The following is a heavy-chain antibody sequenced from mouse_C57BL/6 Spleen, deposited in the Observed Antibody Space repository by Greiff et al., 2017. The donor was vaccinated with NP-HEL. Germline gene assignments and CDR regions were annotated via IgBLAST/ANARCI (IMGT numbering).Heavy chain of an antibody. CDR3: ARKGPYGSSYNWYFDV. J-gene: IGHJ1*03. CDR1: GYSFTGYY. D-gene: IGHD1-1*01. CDR2: INPSTGGT. Sequence: VQLQQSGPELVKPGASVKISCKASGYSFTGYYMNWVKQSPEKSLEWIGEINPSTGGTTYNQKFKAKATLTVDKSSSTAYMQLKSLTSEDSAVYYWARKGPYGSSYNWYFDVWGTGTTVTVSS. V-gene: IGHV1-42*01.